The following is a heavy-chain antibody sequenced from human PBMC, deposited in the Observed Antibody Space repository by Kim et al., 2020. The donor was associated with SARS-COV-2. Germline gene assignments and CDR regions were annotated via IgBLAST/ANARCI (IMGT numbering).Heavy chain of an antibody. V-gene: IGHV3-23*01. J-gene: IGHJ3*02. Sequence: TYYADSVKGRLTISRDNSKNTLYLQLNSLRAEDTAIYYCAKMMVRTTYDIWGLGTLVTVSS. CDR3: AKMMVRTTYDI. CDR2: T. D-gene: IGHD3-10*01.